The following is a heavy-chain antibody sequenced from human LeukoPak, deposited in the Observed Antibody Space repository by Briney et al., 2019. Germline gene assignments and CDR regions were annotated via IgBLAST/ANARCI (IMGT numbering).Heavy chain of an antibody. CDR1: GGSISSGSYY. CDR2: IYTSGST. V-gene: IGHV4-61*02. J-gene: IGHJ6*04. Sequence: PSQTLSLTCTVSGGSISSGSYYWSWIRQPAGKGLEWIGRIYTSGSTNYNPSLKSRVTISVDTSKNQFSLKLSSVTAADTAVYYCARDFHLDVWGKGTTVTISS. CDR3: ARDFHLDV.